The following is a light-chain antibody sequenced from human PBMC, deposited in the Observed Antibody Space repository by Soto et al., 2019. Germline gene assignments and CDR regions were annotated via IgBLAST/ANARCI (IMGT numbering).Light chain of an antibody. CDR3: SSFTTSTSDV. J-gene: IGLJ1*01. Sequence: QPASVSGSPGQSITISCTGTSSDVGAYDYVSWYQQHPGEVPKLMIFDVSDRPSGVSNRFSGSKSGNTASLTISGLQAEDEADYYCSSFTTSTSDVFGTGTKLTVL. CDR1: SSDVGAYDY. V-gene: IGLV2-14*03. CDR2: DVS.